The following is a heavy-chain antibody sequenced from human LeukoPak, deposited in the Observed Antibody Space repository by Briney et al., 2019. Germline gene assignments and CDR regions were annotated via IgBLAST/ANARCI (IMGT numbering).Heavy chain of an antibody. CDR1: GFTFSSYS. J-gene: IGHJ6*03. V-gene: IGHV3-21*01. CDR3: ARETVAVAGSGYYYYMDV. CDR2: ISSSSSYI. Sequence: KPGGSLRLSCAASGFTFSSYSMNWVRQAPGKGREWVSSISSSSSYIYYADSVKGRFTISRDNAKNSLYLQMNSLRAEDTAVYYCARETVAVAGSGYYYYMDVWGKGTTVTVSS. D-gene: IGHD6-19*01.